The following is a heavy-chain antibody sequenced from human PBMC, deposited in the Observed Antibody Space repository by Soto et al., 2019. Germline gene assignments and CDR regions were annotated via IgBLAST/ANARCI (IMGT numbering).Heavy chain of an antibody. Sequence: GASVKVSCKASGYTFTSYGISWVRQAPGQGLEWMGWISAYNGNTNYAQKLQGRVTMTTDTSTSTAYMELRSLRSDDTAVYYCARAYSSSLSSRSGAYYYYGMDVWGQGTTVTVSS. D-gene: IGHD6-6*01. J-gene: IGHJ6*02. CDR1: GYTFTSYG. V-gene: IGHV1-18*01. CDR2: ISAYNGNT. CDR3: ARAYSSSLSSRSGAYYYYGMDV.